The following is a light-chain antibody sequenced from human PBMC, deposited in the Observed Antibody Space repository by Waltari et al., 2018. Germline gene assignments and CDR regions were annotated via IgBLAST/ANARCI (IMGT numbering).Light chain of an antibody. Sequence: EIVLTQSPATLSLSPGDAATLSCRASQSVSSTYLAWYQQKPGQAPRLLIYGASSRATGIPDMFRGSGSGTDFTLTISRLEPEDFAVYYCQQYGNSQTFGQGTKVEIK. CDR3: QQYGNSQT. CDR2: GAS. CDR1: QSVSSTY. V-gene: IGKV3-20*01. J-gene: IGKJ1*01.